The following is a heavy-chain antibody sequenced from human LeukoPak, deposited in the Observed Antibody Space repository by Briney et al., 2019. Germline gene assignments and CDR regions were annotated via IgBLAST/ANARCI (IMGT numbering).Heavy chain of an antibody. Sequence: PGGSLGLSCAASGFTFSSYGMHWVRQAPGKGLEWVAFIRYDGSNKYYADSVKGRFTISRDNSKNTLYLQMNSLRAEDTAVYYCAKDWVAPFQLWGQGTLVTVSS. J-gene: IGHJ1*01. CDR3: AKDWVAPFQL. CDR2: IRYDGSNK. V-gene: IGHV3-30*02. D-gene: IGHD3-16*01. CDR1: GFTFSSYG.